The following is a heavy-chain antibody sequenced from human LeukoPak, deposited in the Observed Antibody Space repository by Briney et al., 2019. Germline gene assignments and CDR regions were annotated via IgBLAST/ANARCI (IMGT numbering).Heavy chain of an antibody. CDR2: IQYDGSKK. CDR1: GFTFSSNG. V-gene: IGHV3-30*02. Sequence: GGSLRPSCVASGFTFSSNGMHWVRQAPGKGLEWVTFIQYDGSKKYYADSVKGRFTISRDNSKNTLYLEMNSLRAEDTAVYYCAKDIGSYYDYWGQGILVTVSS. CDR3: AKDIGSYYDY. J-gene: IGHJ4*02. D-gene: IGHD3-10*01.